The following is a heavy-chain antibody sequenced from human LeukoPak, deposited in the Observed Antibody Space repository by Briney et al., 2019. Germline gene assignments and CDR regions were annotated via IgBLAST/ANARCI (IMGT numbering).Heavy chain of an antibody. CDR1: GGSVSSGGYS. CDR3: ARTTMVRGTYYMDV. CDR2: IYYSGST. D-gene: IGHD3-10*01. J-gene: IGHJ6*03. Sequence: SETLSLTCAVSGGSVSSGGYSWTWIRQPPGKGLGCIGHIYYSGSTYYNPSLKSRVTISVDTSKNQFSLKLSSVTAADTAVYYCARTTMVRGTYYMDVWGKGTTVTISS. V-gene: IGHV4-61*08.